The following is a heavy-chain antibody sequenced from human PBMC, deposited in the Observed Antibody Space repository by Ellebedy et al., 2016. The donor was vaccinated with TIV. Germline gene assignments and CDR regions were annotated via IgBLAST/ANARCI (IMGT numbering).Heavy chain of an antibody. J-gene: IGHJ4*02. V-gene: IGHV4-59*12. CDR2: IYYSGST. D-gene: IGHD3-10*01. CDR1: GGSISSYY. Sequence: SETLSLTXTVSGGSISSYYWSWIRQPPGKGLEWIGYIYYSGSTNYNPSLKSRVTISVDTSKNQFSLKLSSVTAADTAVYYCARARYYSGSGSYYPTGRTRKYYFDFWGQGTLLTVSS. CDR3: ARARYYSGSGSYYPTGRTRKYYFDF.